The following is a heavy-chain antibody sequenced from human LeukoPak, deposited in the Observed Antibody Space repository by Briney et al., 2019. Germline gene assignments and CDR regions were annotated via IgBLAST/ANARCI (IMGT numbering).Heavy chain of an antibody. J-gene: IGHJ5*02. CDR1: GGTFSSYA. Sequence: SVKVSCKASGGTFSSYAISWVRQAPGQGLEWMGRIIPIFGTANYAQKFQGRVTITTDESTSTAYMELSSLRSEDTAVYYCARGINFYDSSCYIWGATRFDPWGQGTLVTVSS. D-gene: IGHD3-22*01. CDR2: IIPIFGTA. CDR3: ARGINFYDSSCYIWGATRFDP. V-gene: IGHV1-69*05.